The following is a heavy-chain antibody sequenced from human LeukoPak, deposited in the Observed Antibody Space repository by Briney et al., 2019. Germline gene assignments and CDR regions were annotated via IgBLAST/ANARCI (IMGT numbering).Heavy chain of an antibody. CDR3: ARDHYDRSGYSDY. V-gene: IGHV1-18*01. CDR2: ISGYNGNI. J-gene: IGHJ4*02. CDR1: GYTFTNYG. Sequence: GASVKVSCKTSGYTFTNYGISWVRPAPGQGLEWMGWISGYNGNINYAQKVQDRVTMTTDTSTSTAYMELRSLRSGDTAVYYCARDHYDRSGYSDYWGQGTLVTVSS. D-gene: IGHD3-22*01.